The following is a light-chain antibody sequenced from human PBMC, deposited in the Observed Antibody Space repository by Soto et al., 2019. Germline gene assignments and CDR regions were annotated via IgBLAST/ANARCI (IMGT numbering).Light chain of an antibody. CDR1: QSIGSF. CDR3: QQGYSFPRT. J-gene: IGKJ1*01. V-gene: IGKV1-39*01. Sequence: DIQMTQSPSSLSASVGDRVTITCRASQSIGSFLNWYHQEPRKAPKLLIYGVSSLQGGVPSRFSGSGSGTDFTLTISSLQPEDFATYYCQQGYSFPRTFGQGTTVEI. CDR2: GVS.